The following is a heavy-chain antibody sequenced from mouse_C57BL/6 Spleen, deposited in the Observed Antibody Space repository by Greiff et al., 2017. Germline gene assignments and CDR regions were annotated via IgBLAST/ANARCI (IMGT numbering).Heavy chain of an antibody. V-gene: IGHV10-1*01. D-gene: IGHD4-1*02. J-gene: IGHJ2*01. CDR1: GFSFNTYA. CDR3: VRHAQLGYYFDY. CDR2: IRSKSNNYAT. Sequence: EVQLVESGGGLVQPKGSLKLSCAASGFSFNTYAMNWVRQAPGKGLEWVARIRSKSNNYATYYADSVKDRFTISRDDSESMLYLQMNNLKTEDTAMYYCVRHAQLGYYFDYWGQGTTLTVSS.